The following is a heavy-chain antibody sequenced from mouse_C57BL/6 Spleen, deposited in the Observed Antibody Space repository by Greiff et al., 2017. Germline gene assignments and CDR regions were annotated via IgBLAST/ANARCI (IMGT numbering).Heavy chain of an antibody. CDR1: GYTFTDYE. CDR2: IDPETGGT. J-gene: IGHJ4*01. Sequence: QVQLKESGAELVRPGASVTLSCKASGYTFTDYEMHWVKQTPVHGLEWIGAIDPETGGTAYNQKFKGKAILTADKSSSTAYMELRSLTSEDSAVYYCTRYRDYAMDYWGQGTSGTVSS. V-gene: IGHV1-15*01. CDR3: TRYRDYAMDY.